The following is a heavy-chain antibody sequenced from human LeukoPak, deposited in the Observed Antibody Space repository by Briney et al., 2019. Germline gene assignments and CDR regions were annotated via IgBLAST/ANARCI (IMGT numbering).Heavy chain of an antibody. J-gene: IGHJ4*02. V-gene: IGHV3-23*01. CDR1: GITFSNYA. CDR3: AGRPTGYSSGYIH. CDR2: ISGSAHKI. D-gene: IGHD5-18*01. Sequence: GGSLRLTCVASGITFSNYAVSWVRQAPEKGLDWVSVISGSAHKIRYADSVKGRFTISRDNSENIVYLQMNNLRVEDTAVYYCAGRPTGYSSGYIHWGQGTLVTVSS.